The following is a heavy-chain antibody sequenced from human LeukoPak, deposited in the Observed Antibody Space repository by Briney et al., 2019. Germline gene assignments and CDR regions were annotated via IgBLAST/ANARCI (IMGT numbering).Heavy chain of an antibody. Sequence: PGRSLRLSCAASGFTFSTYAMNWVRQAPGKGLEWVAVISYDGSNKYYADSVKGRFTISRDNSKNTLYLQMNSLRAEDTAVYYCAREGEAVTTLYDYWGQGTLVTVSS. CDR3: AREGEAVTTLYDY. CDR1: GFTFSTYA. J-gene: IGHJ4*02. CDR2: ISYDGSNK. V-gene: IGHV3-30-3*01. D-gene: IGHD4-11*01.